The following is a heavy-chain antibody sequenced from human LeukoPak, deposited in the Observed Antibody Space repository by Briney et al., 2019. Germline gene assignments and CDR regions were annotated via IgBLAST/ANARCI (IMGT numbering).Heavy chain of an antibody. D-gene: IGHD3-22*01. V-gene: IGHV1-2*06. CDR2: INPNSGGT. J-gene: IGHJ4*02. CDR1: GYTFTGYY. Sequence: ASVKVSCKVSGYTFTGYYMHWVRQAPGQGLEWMGRINPNSGGTNYAQKFQGRVTMTRDTSISTAYMELSRLRSDDTAVYYCARVFYDSSGPFDYWGQGTLVTVSS. CDR3: ARVFYDSSGPFDY.